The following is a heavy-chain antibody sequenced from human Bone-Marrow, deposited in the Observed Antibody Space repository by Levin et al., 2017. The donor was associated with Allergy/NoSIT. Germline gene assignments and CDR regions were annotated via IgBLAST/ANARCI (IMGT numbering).Heavy chain of an antibody. Sequence: GGSLRLSCKASGYTFTGYYMHWVRQAPGQGLEWMGRINPNTGGTSYVQKFQGRVTMTRDTSINTAYMELSRLRSDDTAFYYCTKERGGGTWYYDYWGQGTLVTVSS. J-gene: IGHJ4*02. CDR1: GYTFTGYY. D-gene: IGHD2-15*01. CDR2: INPNTGGT. CDR3: TKERGGGTWYYDY. V-gene: IGHV1-2*06.